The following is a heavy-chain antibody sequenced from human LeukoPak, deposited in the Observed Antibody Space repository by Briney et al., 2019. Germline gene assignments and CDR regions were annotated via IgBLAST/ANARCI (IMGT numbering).Heavy chain of an antibody. CDR2: ISNHGGST. J-gene: IGHJ4*02. V-gene: IGHV3-64D*06. D-gene: IGHD3-22*01. CDR1: GFTSSSDA. CDR3: VKDSEDGITMIVVVMAGGLVD. Sequence: GYLIPSCSASGFTSSSDAMYWFRQAPPEGLQYFLAISNHGGSTHYADSVKGRFTISRDNSKNTLYLQMSSLRAEDTAVYYCVKDSEDGITMIVVVMAGGLVDWGQGTLVTVSS.